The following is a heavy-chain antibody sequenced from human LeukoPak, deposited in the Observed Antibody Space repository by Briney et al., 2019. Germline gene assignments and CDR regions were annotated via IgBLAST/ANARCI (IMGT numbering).Heavy chain of an antibody. J-gene: IGHJ4*02. V-gene: IGHV3-23*01. Sequence: PGGSLRLSCAASGFTFSSYAMSWVHQAPGKGLEWVSAISGSGGSTYYADSVKGRFTISRDNSKNTLYLQMNSLRAEDTAVYYCAKDRNSEGGAAKNYWGQGTLVTVSS. CDR2: ISGSGGST. D-gene: IGHD1-26*01. CDR3: AKDRNSEGGAAKNY. CDR1: GFTFSSYA.